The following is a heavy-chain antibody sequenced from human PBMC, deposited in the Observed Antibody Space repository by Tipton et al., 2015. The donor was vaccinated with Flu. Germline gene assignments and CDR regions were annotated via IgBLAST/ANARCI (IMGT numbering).Heavy chain of an antibody. J-gene: IGHJ4*02. Sequence: SLRLSCAASGFTFSTSWMSWVRQAPGKGLEWVANINQGGSEKYYVDSVKGRFTISRDNAKNSLHLHMNSLRAEDTAVYYCARGSGYANTYVDYWGRGTLVTVSS. CDR3: ARGSGYANTYVDY. CDR1: GFTFSTSW. CDR2: INQGGSEK. D-gene: IGHD5-12*01. V-gene: IGHV3-7*01.